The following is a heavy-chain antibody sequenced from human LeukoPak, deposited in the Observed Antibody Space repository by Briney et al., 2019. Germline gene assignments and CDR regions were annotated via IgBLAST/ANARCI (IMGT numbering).Heavy chain of an antibody. CDR3: ARPYSSSSRGVFDI. CDR2: IFHTGST. J-gene: IGHJ3*02. V-gene: IGHV4-59*01. Sequence: SETLSLTCTVSGGSISSYYWGWIRQPPGKGLEWIGSIFHTGSTYFNLSLKSRVTISVDTSKNQLSLKLSSVTAADTAVYYCARPYSSSSRGVFDIWGQGTMVTVSS. CDR1: GGSISSYY. D-gene: IGHD6-6*01.